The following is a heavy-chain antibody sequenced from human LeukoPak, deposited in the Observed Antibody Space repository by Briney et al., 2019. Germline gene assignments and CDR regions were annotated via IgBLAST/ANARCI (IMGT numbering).Heavy chain of an antibody. CDR2: INPNSGGT. CDR1: GYTFTDYY. V-gene: IGHV1-2*02. Sequence: ASVKVSCKAAGYTFTDYYIRWVRQAHGQGLEWMGWINPNSGGTNYAQKFQGRVTMTRDTSISTAYMELSRLRSDDTAVYYCARGNVLLWFGELFMGDWFDPWGQGTLVTVSS. CDR3: ARGNVLLWFGELFMGDWFDP. D-gene: IGHD3-10*01. J-gene: IGHJ5*02.